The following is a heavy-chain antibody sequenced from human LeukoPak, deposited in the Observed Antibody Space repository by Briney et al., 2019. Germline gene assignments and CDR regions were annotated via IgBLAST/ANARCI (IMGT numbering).Heavy chain of an antibody. V-gene: IGHV3-30-3*01. D-gene: IGHD3-22*01. J-gene: IGHJ4*02. CDR3: AKDHRSLKYYDSSGFGY. CDR1: GFTFSSYA. CDR2: ISYDGSNK. Sequence: PGGSLRLSCAASGFTFSSYAMHWVRQAPGKGLEWVAVISYDGSNKYYADSVKGRFTISRDNSKNTLYLQMNSLRAEDTAVYYCAKDHRSLKYYDSSGFGYWGQGTLVTVSS.